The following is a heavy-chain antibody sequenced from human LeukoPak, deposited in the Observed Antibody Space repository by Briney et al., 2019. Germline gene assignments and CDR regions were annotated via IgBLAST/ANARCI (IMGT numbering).Heavy chain of an antibody. CDR2: ISGSGGST. CDR1: GFTFSSYA. Sequence: PGGSLRLSCAASGFTFSSYAMSWVRQAPGKGLEWVSAISGSGGSTYYADSVKGRFTISRDNSKNTLYLQMNSLRAEDTAVYYCAKASAEGKGGSYYSDYWGQGTLVTVSS. J-gene: IGHJ4*02. D-gene: IGHD1-26*01. CDR3: AKASAEGKGGSYYSDY. V-gene: IGHV3-23*01.